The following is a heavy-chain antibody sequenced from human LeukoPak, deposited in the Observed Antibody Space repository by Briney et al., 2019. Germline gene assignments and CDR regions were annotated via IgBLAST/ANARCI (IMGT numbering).Heavy chain of an antibody. Sequence: SETLSLTCTVSGGSISSGAYYWSWIRQHPGKGLEWIGHIYYSGSTYYNPSLKSRVTISVDTSNNQFSLRLSFVTAADTAVYYCARDRLNGDYDRGCDSWGQGTLVTVSS. CDR3: ARDRLNGDYDRGCDS. V-gene: IGHV4-31*02. D-gene: IGHD4-17*01. J-gene: IGHJ4*02. CDR2: IYYSGST. CDR1: GGSISSGAYY.